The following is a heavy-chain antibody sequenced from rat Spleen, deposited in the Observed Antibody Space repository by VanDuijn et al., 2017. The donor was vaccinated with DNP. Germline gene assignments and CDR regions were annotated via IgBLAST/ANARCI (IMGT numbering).Heavy chain of an antibody. CDR3: ARHYTY. J-gene: IGHJ2*01. CDR1: GFSLTSYT. CDR2: ISSGGNT. V-gene: IGHV2-6*01. D-gene: IGHD1-1*01. Sequence: QVQLKESGPGLVQPSQTLSLTCTVSGFSLTSYTLHWVRQPPGKGLEWIAAISSGGNTYYNSALKSRLSISRDTSKSQVFLKMNSVQTEDTAMYFCARHYTYWGQGVMVTVSS.